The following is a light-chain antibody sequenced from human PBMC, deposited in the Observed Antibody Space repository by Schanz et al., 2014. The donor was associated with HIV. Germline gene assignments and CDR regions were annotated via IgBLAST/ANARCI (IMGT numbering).Light chain of an antibody. CDR1: WDISSF. J-gene: IGKJ3*01. CDR2: AAS. Sequence: AIQMTQSPSSLSAFAGDTVTLTCRASWDISSFLAWYQQKPGKPPNLLIYAASTLQSGVPIRFSGSGSGTQFTLTISSLQYEDFATYYCQQYYSYPFPFGPGTKVHIK. V-gene: IGKV1-8*01. CDR3: QQYYSYPFP.